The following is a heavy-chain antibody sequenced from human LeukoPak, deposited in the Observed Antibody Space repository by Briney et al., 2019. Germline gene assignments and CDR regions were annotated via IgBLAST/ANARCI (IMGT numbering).Heavy chain of an antibody. Sequence: LRLSRTKTGITSGEDCVKISGDAPAKKKKRVGFIRSKGYGGTAEYAASVKGRFTISRDDSNSIAYLQMDSLKTEDTAVYYCTREICYFDCSWGSYWG. D-gene: IGHD3-9*01. CDR3: TREICYFDCSWGSY. CDR1: GITSGEDC. CDR2: IRSKGYGGTA. J-gene: IGHJ4*01. V-gene: IGHV3-49*03.